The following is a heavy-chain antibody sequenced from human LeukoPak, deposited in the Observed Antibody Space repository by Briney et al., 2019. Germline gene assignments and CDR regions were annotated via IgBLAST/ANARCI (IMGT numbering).Heavy chain of an antibody. D-gene: IGHD2-2*01. CDR3: ARSASSTTCQDF. CDR2: IHGGGSA. Sequence: PGGSLRLSCAASRFTLRNYAMTWVRQAPGKGLEWVSSIHGGGSAYYADSVKGLFTISRDNSKNTLYLQMNSLRAEDTAVYYCARSASSTTCQDFWGQGTLVTVSS. V-gene: IGHV3-66*02. CDR1: RFTLRNYA. J-gene: IGHJ4*02.